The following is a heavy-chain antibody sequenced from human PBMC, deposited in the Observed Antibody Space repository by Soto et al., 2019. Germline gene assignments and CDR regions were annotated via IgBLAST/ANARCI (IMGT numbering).Heavy chain of an antibody. Sequence: GGSLRLSCAASGFTFSSYGMHWVRQAPGKGLEWVAVISYDGSNKYYADSVKGRFTISRDNSRNTLYLQMNSLRAEDTAVYYCAKAWWGQPFDYWGQGTLVTVSS. D-gene: IGHD2-15*01. V-gene: IGHV3-30*18. CDR2: ISYDGSNK. CDR1: GFTFSSYG. J-gene: IGHJ4*02. CDR3: AKAWWGQPFDY.